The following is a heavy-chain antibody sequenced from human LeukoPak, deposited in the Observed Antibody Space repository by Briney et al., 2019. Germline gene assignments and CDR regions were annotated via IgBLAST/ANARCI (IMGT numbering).Heavy chain of an antibody. CDR3: AKDLHAMVRGVRDAFDI. V-gene: IGHV3-23*01. D-gene: IGHD3-10*01. CDR1: GFTFSSYA. CDR2: ISGSGGST. J-gene: IGHJ3*02. Sequence: GGSLRLSSAASGFTFSSYAMSWVRQAPGKGLEWVSAISGSGGSTYYADSVKGRFTISRDNSKNTLYLQMNSLRAEDTAVYYCAKDLHAMVRGVRDAFDIWGQGTMVTVSS.